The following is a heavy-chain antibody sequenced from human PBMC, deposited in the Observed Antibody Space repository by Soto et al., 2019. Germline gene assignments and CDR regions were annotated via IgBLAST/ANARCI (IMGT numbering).Heavy chain of an antibody. J-gene: IGHJ5*02. V-gene: IGHV1-18*01. CDR3: AREGSDYSNWFDP. CDR1: GYTFTSYG. Sequence: GASVKVSCKASGYTFTSYGISWVRQAPGQGLEWMGWINAGNGNTNYAQKFQGRVTITTDTSASTAYMELSSLRSEDTAVYYCAREGSDYSNWFDPWGQGTLVTVSS. D-gene: IGHD1-26*01. CDR2: INAGNGNT.